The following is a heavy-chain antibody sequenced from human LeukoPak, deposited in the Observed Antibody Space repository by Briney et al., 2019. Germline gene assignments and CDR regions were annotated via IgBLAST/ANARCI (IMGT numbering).Heavy chain of an antibody. CDR3: ARGRLRDYDFWSGYQSSSYYFDY. V-gene: IGHV4-34*01. D-gene: IGHD3-3*01. CDR2: TNHSGST. Sequence: SETLSLTCAVYGGSFSGYYWSWIRQPPGKGLEWIGETNHSGSTNYNPSLKSRVTISVDTSKNQFSLKLSSVTAADTAVYYCARGRLRDYDFWSGYQSSSYYFDYWGQGTLVTVSS. CDR1: GGSFSGYY. J-gene: IGHJ4*02.